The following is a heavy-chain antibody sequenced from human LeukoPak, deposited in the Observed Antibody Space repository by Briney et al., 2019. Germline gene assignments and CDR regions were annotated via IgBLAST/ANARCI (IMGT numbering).Heavy chain of an antibody. V-gene: IGHV4-34*01. CDR1: GGSFSGVY. CDR2: INHSGST. Sequence: KSSETLSLTCAVYGGSFSGVYWSWIRQPPGKGLEWIGEINHSGSTNYNPSLKSRVTVSVDTSKNQFSLKLSSVTAADTAVYYCARGPGSGSYFAWFDYWGQGTPVTVSS. D-gene: IGHD3-10*01. CDR3: ARGPGSGSYFAWFDY. J-gene: IGHJ5*01.